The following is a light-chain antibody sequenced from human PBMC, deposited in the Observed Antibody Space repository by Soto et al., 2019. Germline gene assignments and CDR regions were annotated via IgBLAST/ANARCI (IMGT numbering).Light chain of an antibody. Sequence: EIVMTQSPATRSVSPGERATLSCRASQSVSSNLAWYQQKPGQAPRLLIYGASTRATGIPVRFSGSGSGTEFTLTISSLQSEDFAVYYCQQYNNWPPWTFGQGTKVEIK. CDR2: GAS. J-gene: IGKJ1*01. V-gene: IGKV3-15*01. CDR3: QQYNNWPPWT. CDR1: QSVSSN.